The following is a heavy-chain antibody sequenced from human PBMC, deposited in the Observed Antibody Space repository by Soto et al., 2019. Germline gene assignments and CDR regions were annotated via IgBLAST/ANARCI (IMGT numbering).Heavy chain of an antibody. Sequence: QVQLVQSGAEVKKPGSSVKVSCKASGGTFSSYTISWVRQAPGQGLEWMGRIIPILGIANYAQKFQGRVTITADKSTSTAYMELSSLRSEDTAVYYCARECSSTRGYAYPWGQGTLVTVSS. J-gene: IGHJ5*02. CDR2: IIPILGIA. D-gene: IGHD2-2*01. CDR1: GGTFSSYT. CDR3: ARECSSTRGYAYP. V-gene: IGHV1-69*08.